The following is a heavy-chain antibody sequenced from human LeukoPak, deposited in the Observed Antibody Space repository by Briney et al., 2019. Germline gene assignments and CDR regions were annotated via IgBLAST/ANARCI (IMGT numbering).Heavy chain of an antibody. CDR3: AIHGRDKDSRNQGDAFDI. V-gene: IGHV4-59*08. CDR1: GDSTTNFY. D-gene: IGHD2-15*01. Sequence: SETLSLTCSVFGDSTTNFYWSWIRPPPGEGLEWLGNIYFSGGTNYNPSLQSRVTVSLDTSKNHFSLKMTSVTAADTAVYFCAIHGRDKDSRNQGDAFDIWGQGTMVIVSS. J-gene: IGHJ3*02. CDR2: IYFSGGT.